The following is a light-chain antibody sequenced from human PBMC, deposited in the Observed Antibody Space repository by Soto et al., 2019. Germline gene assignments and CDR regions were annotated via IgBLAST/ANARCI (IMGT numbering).Light chain of an antibody. CDR1: QSVSSSY. Sequence: EIVLTQSPGTLSLSPGERATLSCRARQSVSSSYLVWHQQKPGQAPRLLIYAASRRATGIPDRFSGSGSGTEFTLTISGLQSEDVAVYYCHHFNTWPPKAFGQGTKVDIK. V-gene: IGKV3-20*01. J-gene: IGKJ1*01. CDR2: AAS. CDR3: HHFNTWPPKA.